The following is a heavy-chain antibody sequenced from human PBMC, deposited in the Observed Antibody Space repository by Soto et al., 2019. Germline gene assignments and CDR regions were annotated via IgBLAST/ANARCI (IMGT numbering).Heavy chain of an antibody. CDR1: GFIVSTYA. D-gene: IGHD3-3*01. V-gene: IGHV3-23*01. Sequence: SGGSLRLSCAASGFIVSTYAMTWVRQAPGKGLEWVSGITGSVSEAHYADSVKGRFTIPRDNSKNTVYLQMNSLRAEDTAIYYCAKLRFLEWLVNLDVWGQGTTVTVSS. J-gene: IGHJ6*02. CDR3: AKLRFLEWLVNLDV. CDR2: ITGSVSEA.